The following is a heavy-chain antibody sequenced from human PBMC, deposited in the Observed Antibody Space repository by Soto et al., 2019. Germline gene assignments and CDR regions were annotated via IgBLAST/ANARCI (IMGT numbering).Heavy chain of an antibody. CDR2: IFWDGDK. J-gene: IGHJ4*02. Sequence: SGPTLVNPTQTLTLTCSFSGFSLTTSGVGVGWVRQSPEKTLEWLALIFWDGDKRYSPSLRSRLTIAKDTSKNQVVLTLTNVEPVDTATYYCARILTATGGHFDSWGQGALVTVSS. D-gene: IGHD2-8*02. V-gene: IGHV2-5*02. CDR3: ARILTATGGHFDS. CDR1: GFSLTTSGVG.